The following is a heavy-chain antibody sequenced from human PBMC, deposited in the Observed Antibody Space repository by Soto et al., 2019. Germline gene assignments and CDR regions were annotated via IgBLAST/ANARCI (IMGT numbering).Heavy chain of an antibody. Sequence: ASVKVSCKASGYTFTSYYMHWVRQAPGQGLEWMGIINPSGGSTSYAQKFQGRVTMTRDTSTSTVYMELSSLRSEDTAVYYCAGVNWNYNLHHYFGIDVWDQGTTVTVSS. CDR3: AGVNWNYNLHHYFGIDV. V-gene: IGHV1-46*01. CDR1: GYTFTSYY. CDR2: INPSGGST. D-gene: IGHD1-7*01. J-gene: IGHJ6*02.